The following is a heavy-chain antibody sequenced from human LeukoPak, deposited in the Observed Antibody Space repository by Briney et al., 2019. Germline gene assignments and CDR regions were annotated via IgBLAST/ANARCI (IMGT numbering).Heavy chain of an antibody. CDR1: GYTFTGYY. CDR3: ATAQHCSGGTCYAWTDALHV. Sequence: GASVKVSCKASGYTFTGYYMHWVRQAPGQGLEWTGWINPNSGGTNYAQKFQGRVTMTRDTSISTAYMELSRLRSDDTAVYYCATAQHCSGGTCYAWTDALHVWGQGTMVIVSS. J-gene: IGHJ3*01. V-gene: IGHV1-2*02. D-gene: IGHD2-15*01. CDR2: INPNSGGT.